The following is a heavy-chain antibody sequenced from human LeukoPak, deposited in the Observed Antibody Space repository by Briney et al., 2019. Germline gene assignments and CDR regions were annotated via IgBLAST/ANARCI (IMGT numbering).Heavy chain of an antibody. V-gene: IGHV4-30-4*08. J-gene: IGHJ4*02. CDR2: IYYSGST. Sequence: PSETLSLTCTVSGGSISSGDYYWSWIRQPPGKGLEWIGYIYYSGSTYYNPSLKSRVTISVDTSKNQFSLKLSSVTAADTAVYYCARANLMEGTFDYWGQGTLVTVSS. CDR3: ARANLMEGTFDY. CDR1: GGSISSGDYY. D-gene: IGHD1-1*01.